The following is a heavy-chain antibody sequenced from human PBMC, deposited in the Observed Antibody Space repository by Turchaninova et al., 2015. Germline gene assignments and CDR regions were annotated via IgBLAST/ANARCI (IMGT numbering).Heavy chain of an antibody. D-gene: IGHD2-2*01. J-gene: IGHJ4*02. CDR2: IYPGDSDT. Sequence: EVQLVQSGAEVKKPGESLKISCKGSGYSFTSYWIACGLQMPGKGLEWMGIIYPGDSDTRYSPSFQGQATISADKAITTANLQWSSLKASDTAMYYCARRSSTWYIDYWGQGTLLTVSS. CDR3: ARRSSTWYIDY. CDR1: GYSFTSYW. V-gene: IGHV5-51*01.